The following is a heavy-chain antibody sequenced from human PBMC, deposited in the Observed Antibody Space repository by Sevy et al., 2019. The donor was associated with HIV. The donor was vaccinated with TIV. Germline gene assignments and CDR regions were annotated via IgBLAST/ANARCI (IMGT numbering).Heavy chain of an antibody. J-gene: IGHJ4*02. CDR1: GYKFTTYW. Sequence: GESLKISCKASGYKFTTYWIGWARQMPGKGLEWMGMIYPRDSDTRYSPSFQGQVTISADTSINTAYLQWGSLKASDTAMYFCAGHVDMTKLIGGLYYFDSWGQGTLVTVSS. CDR2: IYPRDSDT. V-gene: IGHV5-51*01. D-gene: IGHD3-16*01. CDR3: AGHVDMTKLIGGLYYFDS.